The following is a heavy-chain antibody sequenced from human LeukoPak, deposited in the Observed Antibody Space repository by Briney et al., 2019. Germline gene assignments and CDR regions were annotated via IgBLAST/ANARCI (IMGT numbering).Heavy chain of an antibody. D-gene: IGHD3-10*01. Sequence: GGSLRLSCAASGFIFSNYAMSWVRQAPGRGLEWVSTISDSGDSTYYADTVRGRFTISRDNSKNTLYLQMNSLRAEDTAIHYCAKVPYSDYGSGRPPFMDVWGQGTTVAVSS. V-gene: IGHV3-23*01. J-gene: IGHJ6*02. CDR2: ISDSGDST. CDR1: GFIFSNYA. CDR3: AKVPYSDYGSGRPPFMDV.